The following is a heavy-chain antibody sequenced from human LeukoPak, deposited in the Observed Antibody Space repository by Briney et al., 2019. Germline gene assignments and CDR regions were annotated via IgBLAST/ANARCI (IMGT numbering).Heavy chain of an antibody. CDR2: INSDGSST. D-gene: IGHD1-26*01. Sequence: GGSLRLSCAASGFPFSSYWMHWVRQASGKGLVWVSRINSDGSSTSYAESVKGPFTISRDNAKNSVYLQMNSLRAEDTAVYYCARDWSLNWFDPWGQGTLVTVSS. J-gene: IGHJ5*02. CDR3: ARDWSLNWFDP. V-gene: IGHV3-74*01. CDR1: GFPFSSYW.